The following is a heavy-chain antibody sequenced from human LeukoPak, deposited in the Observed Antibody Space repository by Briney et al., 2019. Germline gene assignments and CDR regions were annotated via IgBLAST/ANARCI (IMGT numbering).Heavy chain of an antibody. CDR2: IYFSGST. J-gene: IGHJ4*02. Sequence: PSETLSLTCSVSGDSISSSSYYWGWIRQPPGKGLDWIGSIYFSGSTYYNPSLKSRVTVSVDTSRNQFSLRLSSVTAADTAVYYCAGGYYADYWGQGTLVTVSS. V-gene: IGHV4-39*01. D-gene: IGHD3-3*01. CDR1: GDSISSSSYY. CDR3: AGGYYADY.